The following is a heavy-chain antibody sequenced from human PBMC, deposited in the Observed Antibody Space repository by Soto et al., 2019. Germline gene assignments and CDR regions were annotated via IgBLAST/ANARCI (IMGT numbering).Heavy chain of an antibody. J-gene: IGHJ6*02. V-gene: IGHV1-69*06. D-gene: IGHD4-4*01. CDR1: GGSFRTYA. CDR3: ARALYSNYNYYYYGMDV. Sequence: QGQLVQSGAEVKKPGSSVKVSCKASGGSFRTYAINWVRQAPGQGLEWMGGIIPMLAAPTYAQKFQGRVTISADKSTSTVYMELSSLRSEDTAVYYCARALYSNYNYYYYGMDVWGQGTTVTVSS. CDR2: IIPMLAAP.